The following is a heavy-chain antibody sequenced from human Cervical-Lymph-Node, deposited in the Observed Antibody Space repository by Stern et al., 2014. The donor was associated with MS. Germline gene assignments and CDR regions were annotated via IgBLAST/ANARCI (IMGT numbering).Heavy chain of an antibody. V-gene: IGHV3-33*01. CDR2: IWYDGSNP. CDR1: GFSFSRYA. CDR3: ARAYSSSHYYFDY. D-gene: IGHD6-13*01. Sequence: QVQLVESGGGVVQPGRSLRLSCAASGFSFSRYAMHWVRQAPGKGLEWVALIWYDGSNPYYADSVTGRITISRDNFKNPLYLQMNSLKAEDTAVYYLARAYSSSHYYFDYWGQGTLVPVSS. J-gene: IGHJ4*02.